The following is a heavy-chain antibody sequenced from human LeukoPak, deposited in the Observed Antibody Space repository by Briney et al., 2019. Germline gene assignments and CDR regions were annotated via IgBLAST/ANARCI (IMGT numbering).Heavy chain of an antibody. CDR2: IYYSGST. Sequence: SETLSLTCTVSGGSTSSYYWSWIRQPPGKGLEWIGYIYYSGSTKYNPSLKSRVTISVDTSKNQFSLKLSSVTAADTAVYYCARGRGMDVWGKGTTVTISS. J-gene: IGHJ6*04. CDR1: GGSTSSYY. CDR3: ARGRGMDV. V-gene: IGHV4-59*01. D-gene: IGHD3-10*01.